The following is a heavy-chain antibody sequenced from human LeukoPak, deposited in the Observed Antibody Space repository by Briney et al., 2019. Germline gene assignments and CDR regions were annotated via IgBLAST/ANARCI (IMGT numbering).Heavy chain of an antibody. Sequence: GRSLRLPCEPSGFTFISYAMHWVRKAPGKGLKGAAVISYVGSNKYYADSVKGRFTISRDNTKNTLYLQMNSLRAEDTAVYYCARDRGNDFCALVQHWGQGTLVTVSS. CDR1: GFTFISYA. J-gene: IGHJ1*01. CDR3: ARDRGNDFCALVQH. V-gene: IGHV3-30*04. CDR2: ISYVGSNK. D-gene: IGHD3-10*01.